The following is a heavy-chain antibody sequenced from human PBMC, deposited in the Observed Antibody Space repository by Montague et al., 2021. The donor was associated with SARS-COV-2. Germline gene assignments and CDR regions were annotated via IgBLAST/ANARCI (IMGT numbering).Heavy chain of an antibody. CDR3: AHRVWYYYDSSGYYDY. Sequence: PALGKPTQTLTLTCTFSGFSPSTSGVGVGWIRQPPGKALEWLALIYWDDDKRYSPSLKSRLTITKDTSKNQVVLTMTNMGPVDTATYDCAHRVWYYYDSSGYYDYWGQGTLVTVSS. CDR1: GFSPSTSGVG. CDR2: IYWDDDK. D-gene: IGHD3-22*01. V-gene: IGHV2-5*02. J-gene: IGHJ4*02.